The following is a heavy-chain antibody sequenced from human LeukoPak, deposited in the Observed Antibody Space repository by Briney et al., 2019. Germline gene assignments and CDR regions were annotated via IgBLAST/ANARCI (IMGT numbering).Heavy chain of an antibody. J-gene: IGHJ4*02. CDR3: ARGDYGGDYFDY. D-gene: IGHD4-23*01. Sequence: GGSLRLSCEVPGFTFSDHYMSWIRQAPGKRLEWVSYISSGSTYTNYADSVEGRFTISRDNAKNSLYLQMNSLRAEDTAVYYCARGDYGGDYFDYWGQGTLVTVSS. CDR1: GFTFSDHY. CDR2: ISSGSTYT. V-gene: IGHV3-11*05.